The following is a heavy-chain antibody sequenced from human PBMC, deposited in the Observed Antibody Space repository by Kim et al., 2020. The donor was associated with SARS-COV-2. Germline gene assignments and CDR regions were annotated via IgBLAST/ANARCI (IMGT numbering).Heavy chain of an antibody. D-gene: IGHD6-19*01. CDR3: AKGYSSGWWYYFDY. CDR1: GFTFDDYT. CDR2: ISWDGGST. J-gene: IGHJ4*02. V-gene: IGHV3-43*01. Sequence: GRSLRLSCAASGFTFDDYTMHWVRQAPGKGLEWVSLISWDGGSTYYADSVKGRFTISRDNSKNSLYLQMNSLRTEDTALYYCAKGYSSGWWYYFDYWGQGTLVTVSS.